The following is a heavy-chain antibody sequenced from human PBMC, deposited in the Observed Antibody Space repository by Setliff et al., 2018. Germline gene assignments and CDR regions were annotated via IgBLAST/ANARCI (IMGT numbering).Heavy chain of an antibody. J-gene: IGHJ4*02. V-gene: IGHV1-2*02. CDR1: GYTFTGYY. CDR2: MNPNTGGT. Sequence: ASAKVSCKASGYTFTGYYMHWVRQAPGQGLEWMGWMNPNTGGTTYAQAFQARITMTRDTSISTAYMELSRLTSDDSAVYYCARAVSGYDYHYFDKWGQGTLVTVSS. D-gene: IGHD5-12*01. CDR3: ARAVSGYDYHYFDK.